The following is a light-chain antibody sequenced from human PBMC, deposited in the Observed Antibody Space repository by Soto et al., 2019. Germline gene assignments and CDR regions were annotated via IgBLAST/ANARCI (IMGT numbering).Light chain of an antibody. CDR1: SSDVGGYNY. V-gene: IGLV2-8*01. CDR2: EVS. CDR3: SSYAGSFYV. Sequence: QSALTQPPSASGSPGQSVTISCTGTSSDVGGYNYVSWYQQHPGKAPKLMIYEVSKRPSGVPDRFSGSKSGNTASLTVSGLQAEDEADYYCSSYAGSFYVSGPGTKVPVL. J-gene: IGLJ1*01.